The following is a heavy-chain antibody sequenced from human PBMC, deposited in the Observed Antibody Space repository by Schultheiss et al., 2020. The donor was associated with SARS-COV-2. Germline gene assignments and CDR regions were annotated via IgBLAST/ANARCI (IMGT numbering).Heavy chain of an antibody. J-gene: IGHJ4*02. CDR3: AKDRGLWAYDSSGSDY. V-gene: IGHV3-30*18. Sequence: GGSLRLSCAASGFTFSSYGMHWVRQAPGKGLEWVAVISYDGSNKYYADSVKGRFTISRDNSKNTLYLQMNSLRAEDTAVYYCAKDRGLWAYDSSGSDYWGQGTLVTVSS. D-gene: IGHD3-22*01. CDR2: ISYDGSNK. CDR1: GFTFSSYG.